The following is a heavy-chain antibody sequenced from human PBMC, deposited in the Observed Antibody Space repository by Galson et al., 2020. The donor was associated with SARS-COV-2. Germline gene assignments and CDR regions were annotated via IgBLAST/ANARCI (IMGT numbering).Heavy chain of an antibody. Sequence: ASVKVSCKVSGYTLTELSMHWVRQAPGKGLAWMGGFDPEDGETIYAQKFQGRVTMTEDTSTDTAYMELSSLRSEDTAVYYCRVVPAAIDYYYYGMDVWGQGTTVTVSS. V-gene: IGHV1-24*01. CDR2: FDPEDGET. D-gene: IGHD2-2*01. J-gene: IGHJ6*02. CDR3: RVVPAAIDYYYYGMDV. CDR1: GYTLTELS.